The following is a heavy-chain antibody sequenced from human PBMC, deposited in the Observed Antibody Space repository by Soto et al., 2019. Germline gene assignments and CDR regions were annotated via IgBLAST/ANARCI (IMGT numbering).Heavy chain of an antibody. Sequence: ASVKVSCKASGYTFDDFYIHWVRQAPGQGLEWMGWVNPSNGATQYSQTFEGRFTVTTDTSISTAYMDLSRLKADDTAVYFCARVDDTYYLYSTGPSPPIDSWGQGTLVTVSS. CDR3: ARVDDTYYLYSTGPSPPIDS. CDR1: GYTFDDFY. D-gene: IGHD2-8*02. CDR2: VNPSNGAT. J-gene: IGHJ4*02. V-gene: IGHV1-2*02.